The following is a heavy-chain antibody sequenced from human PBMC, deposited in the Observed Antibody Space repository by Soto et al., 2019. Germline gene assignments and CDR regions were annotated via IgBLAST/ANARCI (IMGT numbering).Heavy chain of an antibody. J-gene: IGHJ4*02. CDR2: IIYDGSNK. CDR1: GFSFSNYA. V-gene: IGHV3-30-3*01. D-gene: IGHD4-17*01. CDR3: ARGSVTDYFDY. Sequence: GGSLRLSCAASGFSFSNYAMHWVRQAPGKGLEWVAVIIYDGSNKYYADSVKGRFTISRDNSKNTLYLQMDSLRVEDTAIYYCARGSVTDYFDYWGQGTLVTVSS.